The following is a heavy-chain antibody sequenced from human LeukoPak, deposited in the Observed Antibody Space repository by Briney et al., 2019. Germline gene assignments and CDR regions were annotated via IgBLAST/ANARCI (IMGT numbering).Heavy chain of an antibody. CDR1: GFTFSSYS. D-gene: IGHD6-19*01. J-gene: IGHJ4*02. V-gene: IGHV3-21*01. CDR2: ISSSSSYI. CDR3: ARDERNSSGWYGFDY. Sequence: GGSLRLSCAASGFTFSSYSVNWVRQAPGKGLEWVSSISSSSSYIYYADSVKGRFTISRDNAKNSLYLQMNSLRAEDTAVYYCARDERNSSGWYGFDYWGQGTLVTVSS.